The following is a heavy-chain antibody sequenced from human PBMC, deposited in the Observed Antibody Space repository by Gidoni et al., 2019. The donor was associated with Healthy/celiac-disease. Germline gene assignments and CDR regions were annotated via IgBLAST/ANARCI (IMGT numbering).Heavy chain of an antibody. CDR2: INAGNGNT. V-gene: IGHV1-3*01. Sequence: QVQLVQSGAAVKKPGASVKVSCKASGYTFTSYAMRWGRQAPGQRLAWVGWINAGNGNTKYTQKFESRVTITWDTSASTAYMELSSLRAEDTAVYYCARFSLLDIFYDFWSGYTDYWGQGTLVTVSS. CDR1: GYTFTSYA. CDR3: ARFSLLDIFYDFWSGYTDY. D-gene: IGHD3-3*01. J-gene: IGHJ4*02.